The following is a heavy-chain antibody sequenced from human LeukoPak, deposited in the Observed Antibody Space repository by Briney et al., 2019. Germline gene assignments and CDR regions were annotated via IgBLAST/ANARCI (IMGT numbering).Heavy chain of an antibody. V-gene: IGHV3-13*01. J-gene: IGHJ4*02. CDR3: ARVAKERVGGVYYFDY. CDR2: IGTAGDT. CDR1: GFTFSDYD. Sequence: GGSLRLSCAASGFTFSDYDMHWVRQPTGKGLEWVAAIGTAGDTYYTGSVKGRLTISRENAKNSLYLQMNSLRAGDTAVYYCARVAKERVGGVYYFDYWGQGTLVTVSS. D-gene: IGHD1-1*01.